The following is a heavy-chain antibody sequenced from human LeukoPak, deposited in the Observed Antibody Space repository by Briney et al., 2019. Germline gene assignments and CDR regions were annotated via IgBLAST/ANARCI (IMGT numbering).Heavy chain of an antibody. Sequence: SETLSLTCTVSGGSISSYYWSWIRQPPGKGLEWIGYIYYSGSTNYNPSLKSRVTISVDTSKNQFSLKLSSVTAADTAVYYCARGRVVVAVYDSSGYRGINWFDPWGQGTLVTVSS. CDR3: ARGRVVVAVYDSSGYRGINWFDP. J-gene: IGHJ5*02. D-gene: IGHD3-22*01. V-gene: IGHV4-59*01. CDR2: IYYSGST. CDR1: GGSISSYY.